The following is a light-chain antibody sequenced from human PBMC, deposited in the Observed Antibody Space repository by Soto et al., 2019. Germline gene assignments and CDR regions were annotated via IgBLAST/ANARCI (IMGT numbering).Light chain of an antibody. V-gene: IGKV4-1*01. CDR2: WAS. J-gene: IGKJ4*01. CDR3: QQYDNYPLT. Sequence: IVMTQSPDSLAVSLGERATINCKSSQSVLYSSNNKNYLAWYQQKPGQPPKLLIYWASTRESGVPDRFSGSGSGTDFTLTISSLQPDDFATYYCQQYDNYPLTGGGGTKVDI. CDR1: QSVLYSSNNKNY.